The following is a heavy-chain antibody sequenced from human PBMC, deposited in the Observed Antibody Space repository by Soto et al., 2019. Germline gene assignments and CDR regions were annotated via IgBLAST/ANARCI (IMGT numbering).Heavy chain of an antibody. CDR1: GDSISSDDYY. CDR2: IYNDGNT. J-gene: IGHJ5*02. CDR3: ARDPGSGSYYGWFDP. Sequence: SETLSLTCTVSGDSISSDDYYWSWIRQSPGTGLEWIGFIYNDGNTFYNPSLKSRVSISIDTSKNQFSLKLSSVTAADTAVYYCARDPGSGSYYGWFDPWGQGTLVTVSS. V-gene: IGHV4-30-4*02. D-gene: IGHD3-10*01.